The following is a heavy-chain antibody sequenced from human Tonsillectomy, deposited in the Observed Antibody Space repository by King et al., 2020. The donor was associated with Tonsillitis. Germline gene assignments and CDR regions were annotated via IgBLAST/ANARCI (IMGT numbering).Heavy chain of an antibody. Sequence: VQLQQSGPGLVKPSQTLSLTCAVSGDTVSSNSAAWNWLRQSPSRGLEWLGRTYCRSKWYTESAVSVKSRLTINSDTSKNQFSLHLNSVTPEDTAVYYCARDRGESRRECRATSCYIIHYNYAMDVWGQGTTVTVSS. D-gene: IGHD2-2*02. J-gene: IGHJ6*02. CDR1: GDTVSSNSAA. CDR2: TYCRSKWYT. CDR3: ARDRGESRRECRATSCYIIHYNYAMDV. V-gene: IGHV6-1*01.